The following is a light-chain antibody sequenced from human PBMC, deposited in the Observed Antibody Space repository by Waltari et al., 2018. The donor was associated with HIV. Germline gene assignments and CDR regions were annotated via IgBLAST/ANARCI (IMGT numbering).Light chain of an antibody. V-gene: IGLV2-8*01. J-gene: IGLJ2*01. Sequence: QSALTQPPSASGSPGQSVTISCTGTSSYIGGYHYVSWYQQHPGKAPKLIIYEVTKRPSGLPNRFSGSKSGNTASLTVSGLQAEDEADYYCVSYAGSNTVIFGGGTKLTVL. CDR3: VSYAGSNTVI. CDR2: EVT. CDR1: SSYIGGYHY.